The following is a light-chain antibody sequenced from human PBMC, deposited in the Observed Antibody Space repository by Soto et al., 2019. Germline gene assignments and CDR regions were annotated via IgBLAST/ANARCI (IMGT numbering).Light chain of an antibody. Sequence: QAVLTQPPSVSGAPGQRVTISCIGGSSNIGAGYNVHWYQQLPGTAPKPLISGDNNRPSGVPDRFSGSKSGTSASLAITGLQDEDEADYSCQSYDRSLSGSRVVFGGGTKLTVL. CDR1: SSNIGAGYN. CDR2: GDN. V-gene: IGLV1-40*01. CDR3: QSYDRSLSGSRVV. J-gene: IGLJ2*01.